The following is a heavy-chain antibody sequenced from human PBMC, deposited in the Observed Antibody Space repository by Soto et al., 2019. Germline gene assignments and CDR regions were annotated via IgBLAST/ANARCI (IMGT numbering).Heavy chain of an antibody. Sequence: QVQLQQWGAGLLKPSETLSLTCAVYGESFSGFYWSWIRQPPGEGLEWIGEIIPTGSTNYNPSLKSRVTISVDTSKNQFALRLTSGTAADTAVYYCARAAIQGQQLVLQPPTSQTLDYWGQGSRVTVSS. CDR2: IIPTGST. V-gene: IGHV4-34*02. CDR1: GESFSGFY. D-gene: IGHD2-8*01. CDR3: ARAAIQGQQLVLQPPTSQTLDY. J-gene: IGHJ4*02.